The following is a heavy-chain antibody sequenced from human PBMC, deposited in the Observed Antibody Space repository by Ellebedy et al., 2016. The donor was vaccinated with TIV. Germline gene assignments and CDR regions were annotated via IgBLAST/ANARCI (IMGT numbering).Heavy chain of an antibody. J-gene: IGHJ5*02. D-gene: IGHD6-19*01. CDR1: GFTFSSYA. CDR2: ISGSGGST. Sequence: GGSLRLSCAASGFTFSSYAMSWVRQAPGKGLEWVSAISGSGGSTYYADSVKGRFTISRDNSKNTLYLQMNSLRAEDTALYYCANLHSSGWGNWFDPWGQGTLVTVSS. V-gene: IGHV3-23*01. CDR3: ANLHSSGWGNWFDP.